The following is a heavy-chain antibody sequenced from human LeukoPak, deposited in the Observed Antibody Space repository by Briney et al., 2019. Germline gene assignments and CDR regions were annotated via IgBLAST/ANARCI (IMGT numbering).Heavy chain of an antibody. CDR2: ISAYNGNT. D-gene: IGHD3-22*01. Sequence: ASVKVSCKASGYTFTCYGISWVRQAPGQGLEWMGWISAYNGNTNYAQKLQGRVTMTTDTSTSTAYMELRSLRSDDTAVYYCARDREGYYDSSGYANFDYWGQGTLVTVSS. CDR3: ARDREGYYDSSGYANFDY. CDR1: GYTFTCYG. V-gene: IGHV1-18*01. J-gene: IGHJ4*02.